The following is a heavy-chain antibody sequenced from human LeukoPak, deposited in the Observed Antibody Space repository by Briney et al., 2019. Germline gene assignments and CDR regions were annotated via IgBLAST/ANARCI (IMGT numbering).Heavy chain of an antibody. J-gene: IGHJ4*02. D-gene: IGHD2-15*01. V-gene: IGHV1-8*01. CDR2: MNPNSGNT. CDR3: ARGVGLRVAGKMRRYYFDY. CDR1: GFTFSSYG. Sequence: GASVKVSCKSSGFTFSSYGIIWVRQAPGQGLEWMGWMNPNSGNTGYAQKFQGRVTMTRNTSISTAYMELSSLRSEDTAVYYCARGVGLRVAGKMRRYYFDYWGQGTLVTVSS.